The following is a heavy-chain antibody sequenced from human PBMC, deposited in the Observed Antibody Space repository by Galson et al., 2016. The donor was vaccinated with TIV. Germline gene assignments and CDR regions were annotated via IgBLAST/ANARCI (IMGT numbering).Heavy chain of an antibody. CDR1: GSSFTRYW. D-gene: IGHD3-22*01. J-gene: IGHJ4*02. Sequence: QSGAEVKKPGESLKISCKGSGSSFTRYWIVWVRQMPGKGLEWMGTIYPGDSDTRYSPSFQGQITISADKSISTAYLQWSSLKASDTAMYYCVRRETSGYYQWGQGTLVTVAS. CDR2: IYPGDSDT. V-gene: IGHV5-51*01. CDR3: VRRETSGYYQ.